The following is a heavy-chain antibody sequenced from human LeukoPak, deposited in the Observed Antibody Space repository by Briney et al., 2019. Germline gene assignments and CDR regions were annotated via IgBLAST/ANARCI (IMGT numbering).Heavy chain of an antibody. Sequence: GGSLRLSCAASGFSFSNCAMSWVRQAPGKGLEWVAVIWHDGSNKYYTDSVKGRFTISRDNSKNTLSLQMNSLRAEDTAVYYCARAGYSSTPWTYGVDVWGQGTTVTVSS. D-gene: IGHD6-13*01. V-gene: IGHV3-33*08. CDR1: GFSFSNCA. CDR3: ARAGYSSTPWTYGVDV. CDR2: IWHDGSNK. J-gene: IGHJ6*02.